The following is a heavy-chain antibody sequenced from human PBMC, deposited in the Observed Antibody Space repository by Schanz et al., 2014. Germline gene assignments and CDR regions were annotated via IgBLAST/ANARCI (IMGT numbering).Heavy chain of an antibody. V-gene: IGHV1-18*01. CDR1: GYTTFTDYY. D-gene: IGHD6-6*01. CDR2: ISAYTNNT. CDR3: ARGGDPEYVFDI. Sequence: QVQLVQSGAEVKKPGASVKVSCKASGYTTFTDYYIHWVRQAPGQGLEWMGWISAYTNNTNYAQKVQGRVTMTTDTSTGTACMELRSLRSDDTAVYDYARGGDPEYVFDIWGQGTMLTVSS. J-gene: IGHJ3*02.